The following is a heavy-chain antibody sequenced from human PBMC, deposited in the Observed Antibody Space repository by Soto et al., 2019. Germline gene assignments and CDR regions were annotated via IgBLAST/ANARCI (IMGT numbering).Heavy chain of an antibody. CDR1: GGSISSGGYY. Sequence: QVQLQESGPGLVKPSQTLSLTCTVSGGSISSGGYYWGWIRQHPGKGLEWIGYIYYSGSTYYNPSLKSRVTISVNTSKNQLSLKLSSMTAADTPVYYSARVSIAAAPPGIYYYYYGMDVWGQGTTVTVSS. V-gene: IGHV4-31*03. CDR2: IYYSGST. J-gene: IGHJ6*02. CDR3: ARVSIAAAPPGIYYYYYGMDV. D-gene: IGHD6-13*01.